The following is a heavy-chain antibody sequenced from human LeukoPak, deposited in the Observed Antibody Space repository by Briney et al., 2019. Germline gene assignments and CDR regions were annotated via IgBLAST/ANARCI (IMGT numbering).Heavy chain of an antibody. CDR1: GFTFSGHY. CDR2: ISNSGSTK. D-gene: IGHD3-22*01. V-gene: IGHV3-11*01. Sequence: GGSLRLSCAASGFTFSGHYMSWIRQAPGKGLEWGSYISNSGSTKYCGDSVKGRFTISRDNGQNSLYLQMNSLRAEDTAVYYCARESGYYYDSSGPLFFDYWGQGTLVTVSS. J-gene: IGHJ4*02. CDR3: ARESGYYYDSSGPLFFDY.